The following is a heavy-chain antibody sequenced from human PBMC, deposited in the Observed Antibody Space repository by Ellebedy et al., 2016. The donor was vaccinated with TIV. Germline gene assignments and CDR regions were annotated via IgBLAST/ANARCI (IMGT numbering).Heavy chain of an antibody. D-gene: IGHD2-15*01. Sequence: SETLSLXXTVSGDSLTLYHWSWVRQSPGKGLEWIGYAHYIGNTQYNPSLKSRVSMSVDKSKNQFSLHLSSVTTADTAVYYCARGGTYCSGNHCYTEIENWGQGTLVTVSS. J-gene: IGHJ4*02. CDR3: ARGGTYCSGNHCYTEIEN. CDR2: AHYIGNT. V-gene: IGHV4-59*13. CDR1: GDSLTLYH.